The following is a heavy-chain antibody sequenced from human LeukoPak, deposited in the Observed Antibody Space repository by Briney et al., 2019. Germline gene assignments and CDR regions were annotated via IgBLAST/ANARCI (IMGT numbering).Heavy chain of an antibody. CDR3: ARGGDCSSTSCPEIY. Sequence: SETLSLTCAVYGGSFSGYYWSWIRQPPGKGLEWIGEINHSGSTNYNPSLKSRVTISVDTSKNQFSLKLSSVTAADTAVYYCARGGDCSSTSCPEIYWGQGTLVTVSS. CDR2: INHSGST. V-gene: IGHV4-34*01. J-gene: IGHJ4*02. D-gene: IGHD2-2*01. CDR1: GGSFSGYY.